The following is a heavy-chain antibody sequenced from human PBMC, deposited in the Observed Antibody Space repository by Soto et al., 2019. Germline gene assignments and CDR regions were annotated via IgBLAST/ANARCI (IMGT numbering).Heavy chain of an antibody. V-gene: IGHV3-21*01. D-gene: IGHD2-15*01. J-gene: IGHJ3*02. Sequence: EVQLVESGGGLVKPGGSLRLSCAASGFTFSRYSMNWVRQAPGKGLEWVSSISSSSSYIYYADSVKGRFTISRDNAKNSLHLQMNSLRAEDTAVYYCARDHGLSSYAFDIWGQGTMVTVSS. CDR1: GFTFSRYS. CDR2: ISSSSSYI. CDR3: ARDHGLSSYAFDI.